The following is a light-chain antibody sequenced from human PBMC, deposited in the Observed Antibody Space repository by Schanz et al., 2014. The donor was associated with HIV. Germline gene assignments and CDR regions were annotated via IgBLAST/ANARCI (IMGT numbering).Light chain of an antibody. J-gene: IGLJ3*02. CDR3: SSYEGNNILV. V-gene: IGLV2-8*01. CDR2: DVN. Sequence: QSALTQPPSASGSPGQSITISCTGLNSDISTYNYVSWYQQNPGKAPNLIIYDVNKRPFAVPDRFSGSRSGNTASLTVSGLQAEDEGDYFCSSYEGNNILVFGGGTKLTVL. CDR1: NSDISTYNY.